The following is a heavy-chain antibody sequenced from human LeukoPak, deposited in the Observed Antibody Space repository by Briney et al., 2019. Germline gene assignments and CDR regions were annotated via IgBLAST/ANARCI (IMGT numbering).Heavy chain of an antibody. CDR3: AKDRGVAGTGNWFDS. J-gene: IGHJ5*01. CDR2: ISGSGGST. Sequence: PGGSLRLSCAASGFTFSSYSMNWVRQAPAKGLEWVSAISGSGGSTYYADSVKGRFTISRDNSKNTLYLQMNSLRAEDMAVYYCAKDRGVAGTGNWFDSWGQGTLVTVSS. V-gene: IGHV3-23*01. D-gene: IGHD6-19*01. CDR1: GFTFSSYS.